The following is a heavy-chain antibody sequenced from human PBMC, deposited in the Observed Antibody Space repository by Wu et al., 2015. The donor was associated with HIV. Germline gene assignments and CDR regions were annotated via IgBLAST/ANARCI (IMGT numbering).Heavy chain of an antibody. CDR2: IIPIFGTA. J-gene: IGHJ4*02. CDR3: ARDRTYCSGGSCYSSFDY. V-gene: IGHV1-69*13. Sequence: QVQLVQSGAEVKKPGSSVKVSCKASGGTFSSYAISWVRQAPGQGLEWMGRIIPIFGTANYAQKFQGRVTITADESTSTAYMELSSLRSEDTAVYYCARDRTYCSGGSCYSSFDYWGQGTLVTVSS. CDR1: GGTFSSYA. D-gene: IGHD2-15*01.